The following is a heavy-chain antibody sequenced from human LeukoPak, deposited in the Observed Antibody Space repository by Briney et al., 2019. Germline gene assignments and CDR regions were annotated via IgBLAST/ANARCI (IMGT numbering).Heavy chain of an antibody. V-gene: IGHV4-34*01. J-gene: IGHJ4*02. CDR3: ARVIYGLWVDY. Sequence: SETLSLTCAVYGGSFSGYYWSWIRQPPGKGLEWIGEINHSGSTNYNPSLKSRVTISVDTSKNQFSLKLSSVTAADTAVYYCARVIYGLWVDYWGQGTLVTVSS. CDR1: GGSFSGYY. CDR2: INHSGST. D-gene: IGHD3-10*01.